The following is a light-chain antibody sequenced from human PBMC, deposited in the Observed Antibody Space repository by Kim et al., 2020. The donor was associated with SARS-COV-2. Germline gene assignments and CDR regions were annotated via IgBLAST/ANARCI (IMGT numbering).Light chain of an antibody. CDR3: QQYTSSPRT. V-gene: IGKV3-20*01. Sequence: SPGERASLSCRASQSIINNYLAWYQQKPGQPPRRLIYGTSRRATGIPDRFSGSGSGTDFTLTISRLEPEDFALYYCQQYTSSPRTFGQGTKVDIK. CDR2: GTS. J-gene: IGKJ1*01. CDR1: QSIINNY.